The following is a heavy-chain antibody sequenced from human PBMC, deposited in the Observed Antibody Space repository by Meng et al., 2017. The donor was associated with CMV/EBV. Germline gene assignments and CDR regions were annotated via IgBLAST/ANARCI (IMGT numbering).Heavy chain of an antibody. D-gene: IGHD4-17*01. J-gene: IGHJ4*02. V-gene: IGHV3-7*02. CDR3: RLGHYSQD. Sequence: YLVGSGGGLVQPGGSLGLSCAASGLTISNYWMSWVRQAPGKGLEWVANIKEDGSEKYYVDSVKGRFSISRDNADNSLYLQMNNLRAEDTAVYYCRLGHYSQDWGQGTLVTVSS. CDR2: IKEDGSEK. CDR1: GLTISNYW.